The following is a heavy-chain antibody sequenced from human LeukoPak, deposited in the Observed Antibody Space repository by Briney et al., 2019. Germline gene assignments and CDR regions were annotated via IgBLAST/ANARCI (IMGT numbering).Heavy chain of an antibody. D-gene: IGHD3-10*01. J-gene: IGHJ6*03. V-gene: IGHV1-69*05. CDR1: GGTFSSYA. Sequence: GSSVKVSCKASGGTFSSYAISWVRQAPGQGLEWMGGIIPIFGTANYAQKFQGRVTITTDESTSTAYMELSSLRSEDTAVYYCARSLSHYYYMDVWGKGTTVTVSS. CDR2: IIPIFGTA. CDR3: ARSLSHYYYMDV.